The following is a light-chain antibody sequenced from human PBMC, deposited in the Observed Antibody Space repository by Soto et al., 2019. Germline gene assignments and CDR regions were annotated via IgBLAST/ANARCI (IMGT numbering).Light chain of an antibody. Sequence: DIQMTQSPSTLSASVGDRVIITCRASQSVDNWLAWFQQKPGKAPKVVTYRASGLESGVPSRFSGSGYGTEFTLTISSLQPDDLATYYCQHYSASSPWTFGQGTKVEIK. CDR2: RAS. V-gene: IGKV1-5*03. J-gene: IGKJ1*01. CDR1: QSVDNW. CDR3: QHYSASSPWT.